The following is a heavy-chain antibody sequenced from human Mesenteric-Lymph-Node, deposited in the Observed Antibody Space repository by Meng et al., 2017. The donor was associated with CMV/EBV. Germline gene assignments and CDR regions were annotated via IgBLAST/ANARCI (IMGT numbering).Heavy chain of an antibody. D-gene: IGHD2/OR15-2a*01. J-gene: IGHJ4*02. CDR3: ARDRNRWGLFDF. CDR2: VYYSGST. CDR1: GGSVTSGGYS. Sequence: CPGSGGSVTSGGYSCSWIRPPPGKGLEWIGHVYYSGSTDDNPSLKSRVTISLDTSKNQFSLRLNSVTAADTAVYYCARDRNRWGLFDFWGQGALVTVSS. V-gene: IGHV4-61*08.